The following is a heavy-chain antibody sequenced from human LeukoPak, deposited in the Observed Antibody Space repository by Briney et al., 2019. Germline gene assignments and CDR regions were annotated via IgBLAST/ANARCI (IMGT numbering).Heavy chain of an antibody. CDR2: ISGSGGST. D-gene: IGHD3-22*01. CDR3: ARGYDSSGYNYYYYYMDV. Sequence: LTGGSLRLSCAASGFTFSSYAMSWVRQAPGKGLEWVSAISGSGGSTYYADSVKGRFTISRDNSKNTLYLQMNSLTAADTAVYYCARGYDSSGYNYYYYYMDVWGKGTTVTVSS. J-gene: IGHJ6*03. V-gene: IGHV3-23*01. CDR1: GFTFSSYA.